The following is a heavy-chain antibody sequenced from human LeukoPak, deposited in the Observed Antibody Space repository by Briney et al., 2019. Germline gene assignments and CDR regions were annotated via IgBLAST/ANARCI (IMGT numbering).Heavy chain of an antibody. CDR3: ARVVGYSSGYSGLTYYFDY. D-gene: IGHD3-22*01. Sequence: SVKVSCKASGGTFSSYAISWVRQAPGQGLEWMGGISPIFGTANYAQKFQGRVTFTTDESTGRAYMELSSLRSEETAVCYCARVVGYSSGYSGLTYYFDYWGQGTLVTVSS. J-gene: IGHJ4*02. V-gene: IGHV1-69*05. CDR1: GGTFSSYA. CDR2: ISPIFGTA.